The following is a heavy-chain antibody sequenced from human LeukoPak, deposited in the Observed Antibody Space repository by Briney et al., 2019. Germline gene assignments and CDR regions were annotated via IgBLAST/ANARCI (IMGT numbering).Heavy chain of an antibody. CDR3: ARDPHPNYYDSSGNYYYYYYMDV. D-gene: IGHD3-22*01. CDR1: GGTFSSYA. V-gene: IGHV1-69*06. J-gene: IGHJ6*03. CDR2: IIPIFGTA. Sequence: ASVKVSCKASGGTFSSYAISWVRQAPGQGLEWMGGIIPIFGTANYAQKFQGRVTITADKSTSTAYMELSSLRSEDTAVYYCARDPHPNYYDSSGNYYYYYYMDVWGKGTTVTVSS.